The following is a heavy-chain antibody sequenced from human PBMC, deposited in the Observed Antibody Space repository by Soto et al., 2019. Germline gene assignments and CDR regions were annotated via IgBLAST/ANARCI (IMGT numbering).Heavy chain of an antibody. V-gene: IGHV3-43D*03. Sequence: GGSLRLSCAASGFTFDDYAMHWVRQAPGKGLEWVSLISWDGGSTYYADSVKGRFTISRDNSKNSLYLQMNSLRAEDTALYYCAKDISHDSSGYYCQHWGQGTLVTVSS. D-gene: IGHD3-22*01. CDR1: GFTFDDYA. J-gene: IGHJ1*01. CDR2: ISWDGGST. CDR3: AKDISHDSSGYYCQH.